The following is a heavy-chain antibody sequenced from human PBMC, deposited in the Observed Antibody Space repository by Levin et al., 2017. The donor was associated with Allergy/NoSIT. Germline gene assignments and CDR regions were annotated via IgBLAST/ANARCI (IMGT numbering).Heavy chain of an antibody. J-gene: IGHJ4*02. Sequence: ASVKVSCKASGGTFSSYAISWVRQAPGQGLEWMGGIIPIFGTANYAQKFQGRVTITADKSTSTAYMELSSLRSEDTAVYYCARATSGSYYRFDYWGQGTLVTVSS. CDR3: ARATSGSYYRFDY. CDR2: IIPIFGTA. V-gene: IGHV1-69*06. D-gene: IGHD1-26*01. CDR1: GGTFSSYA.